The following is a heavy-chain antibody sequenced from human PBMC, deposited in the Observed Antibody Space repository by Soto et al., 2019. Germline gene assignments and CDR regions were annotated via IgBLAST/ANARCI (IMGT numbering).Heavy chain of an antibody. CDR2: IYYSGST. CDR1: GYY. V-gene: IGHV4-31*02. CDR3: ARVSTIFGVVIL. Sequence: GYYWSWIRQHPGKCLEWIGYIYYSGSTYYNPSLKSRVTISVDTSKNQFSLKLSSVTAADTAVYYCARVSTIFGVVILWGQGTLVTVSS. J-gene: IGHJ4*02. D-gene: IGHD3-3*01.